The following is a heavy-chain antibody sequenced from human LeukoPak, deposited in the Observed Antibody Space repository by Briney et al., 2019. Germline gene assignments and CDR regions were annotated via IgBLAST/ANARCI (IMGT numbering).Heavy chain of an antibody. CDR1: GYSFSGYY. J-gene: IGHJ6*03. CDR2: IIPIFGTA. V-gene: IGHV1-69*13. CDR3: ARADHYYYYYMDV. Sequence: ASVKVSCKASGYSFSGYYMHWVRQAPGQGLEWMGGIIPIFGTANYAQKFQGRVTITADESTSTAYMELSSLRSEDTAVYYCARADHYYYYYMDVWGKGTTVTVSS.